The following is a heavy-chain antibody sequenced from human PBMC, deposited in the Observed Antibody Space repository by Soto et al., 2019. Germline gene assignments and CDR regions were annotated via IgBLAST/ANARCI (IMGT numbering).Heavy chain of an antibody. CDR3: ARGSRDSYPGSRIFDL. D-gene: IGHD3-10*01. V-gene: IGHV3-30*03. CDR1: GFTFSSYG. CDR2: ISYDGSNK. J-gene: IGHJ4*02. Sequence: QVQLVESGGGVVQPGRSLRLSCAASGFTFSSYGMHWVRQAPGKGLEWVAVISYDGSNKYYADSVKGRFTISRDNSKKTLYLQMNSLRAEDSAVYFCARGSRDSYPGSRIFDLWGRGTRVTVSS.